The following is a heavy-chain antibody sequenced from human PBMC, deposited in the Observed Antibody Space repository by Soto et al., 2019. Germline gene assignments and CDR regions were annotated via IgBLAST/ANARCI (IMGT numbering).Heavy chain of an antibody. CDR1: GDIFNSYA. CDR2: IIPIFGKA. CDR3: AQAHDSSGYSFDY. Sequence: SVKVSCKASGDIFNSYAITWVRQAPGQGLEWMGGIIPIFGKANYAQKLQGRVTITADESTTTAYMELSSLRSEDTAVYYCAQAHDSSGYSFDYWGQGTLVTVSS. D-gene: IGHD3-22*01. J-gene: IGHJ4*02. V-gene: IGHV1-69*13.